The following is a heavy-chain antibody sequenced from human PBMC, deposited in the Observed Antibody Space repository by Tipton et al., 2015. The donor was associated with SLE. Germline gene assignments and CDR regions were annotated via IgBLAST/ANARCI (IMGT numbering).Heavy chain of an antibody. CDR2: IYYSGST. J-gene: IGHJ5*02. V-gene: IGHV4-59*01. CDR3: ARTFPYGGFDP. Sequence: TLSLTCTVSGGSISSYYWSWIRQPPGKGLEWIGYIYYSGSTNYNPSLKSRVTISVDTSKNQFSLKLSSVTAADTAVYYCARTFPYGGFDPWGQGPLVTVSS. CDR1: GGSISSYY. D-gene: IGHD4-23*01.